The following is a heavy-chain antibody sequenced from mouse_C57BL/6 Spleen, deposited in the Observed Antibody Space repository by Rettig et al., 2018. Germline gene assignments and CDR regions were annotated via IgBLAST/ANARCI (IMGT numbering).Heavy chain of an antibody. J-gene: IGHJ4*01. CDR3: ARSVTTVSYAMDY. V-gene: IGHV1-20*01. CDR2: INPYNGDT. D-gene: IGHD1-1*01. CDR1: GYSFTGYF. Sequence: EVQLQQSGPELVKPGDSVKISCKASGYSFTGYFMNWVMQSHGKSLEWIGRINPYNGDTFYNQKFKGKATLTVDKSSSTAHMELRSLTSEDSAVYYCARSVTTVSYAMDYWGQGTSVTVSS.